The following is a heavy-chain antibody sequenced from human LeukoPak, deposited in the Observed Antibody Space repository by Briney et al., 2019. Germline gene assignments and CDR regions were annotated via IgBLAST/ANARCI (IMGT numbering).Heavy chain of an antibody. CDR2: ISGSGGST. CDR1: GFTFSSYS. V-gene: IGHV3-23*01. D-gene: IGHD3-3*01. CDR3: ANTGLGFWIS. J-gene: IGHJ5*02. Sequence: GGSLRLSCAASGFTFSSYSMNWVRQAPGKGLEWVSAISGSGGSTYYADSMKGRFTISRDNSKNTLYLQMNSLRAEDTAVYYCANTGLGFWISWGQGTLVTVSS.